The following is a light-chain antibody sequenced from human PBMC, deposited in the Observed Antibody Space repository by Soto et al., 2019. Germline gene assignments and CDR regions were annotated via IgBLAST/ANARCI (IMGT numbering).Light chain of an antibody. J-gene: IGKJ4*01. CDR1: QSVSNR. CDR2: DAS. Sequence: EIVLTQSPATLSLSPGERAALSCRASQSVSNRLAWYQQKPGQAPRLLSYDASSRATGIPERFSGSGSGTDFTLTISSLEPEDFAVYYCQQRMNWPPLTFGGGTTVEIK. V-gene: IGKV3-11*01. CDR3: QQRMNWPPLT.